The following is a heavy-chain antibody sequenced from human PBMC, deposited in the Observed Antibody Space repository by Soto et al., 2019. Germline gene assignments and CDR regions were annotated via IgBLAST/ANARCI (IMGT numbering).Heavy chain of an antibody. CDR3: ARLVVSCSGGSCLDGDYYYMDV. V-gene: IGHV4-59*08. Sequence: SETLSLTCTVSGGSISSYYWSWIRQPPGKGLEWIGYIYYSGSTNYNPSLKSRVTISVDTSRNQFSLKLSSVTAADTAVYYCARLVVSCSGGSCLDGDYYYMDVWGKGTTVTVSS. CDR2: IYYSGST. CDR1: GGSISSYY. D-gene: IGHD2-15*01. J-gene: IGHJ6*03.